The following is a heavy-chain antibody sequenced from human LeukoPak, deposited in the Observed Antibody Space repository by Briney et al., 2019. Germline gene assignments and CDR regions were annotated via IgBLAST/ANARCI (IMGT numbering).Heavy chain of an antibody. CDR3: ARDPYGSDSPPDY. CDR1: GGSISTYY. V-gene: IGHV4-59*01. Sequence: SETLSLTCTVSGGSISTYYWSWIRQPPGKGLEWIGYIYYSGSTNYNPSLKSRVTISVDTSKNQFSLKLSSVTVADTAVYYCARDPYGSDSPPDYWGQGTLVTVSS. D-gene: IGHD3-10*01. CDR2: IYYSGST. J-gene: IGHJ4*02.